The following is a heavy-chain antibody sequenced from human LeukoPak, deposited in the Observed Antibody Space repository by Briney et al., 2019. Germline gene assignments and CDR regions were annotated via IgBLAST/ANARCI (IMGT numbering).Heavy chain of an antibody. D-gene: IGHD3-22*01. J-gene: IGHJ4*02. V-gene: IGHV3-23*01. CDR2: ISGSGGST. CDR1: GFTFSSYA. Sequence: GGSLRLSCAPSGFTFSSYAMSWVRHAPGKGLEWVSAISGSGGSTYYADSVKGRFTISRDNSKNTLYLQMNSLRAEDTAVYYCAKDQGGTMIVVVITTYLFDYWGQGTLVTVSS. CDR3: AKDQGGTMIVVVITTYLFDY.